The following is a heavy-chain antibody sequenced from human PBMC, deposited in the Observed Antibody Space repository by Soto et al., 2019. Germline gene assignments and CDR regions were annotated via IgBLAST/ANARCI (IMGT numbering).Heavy chain of an antibody. Sequence: QVQLQESGPGLVKPSETLSLTCTVSGGSISSYYWSWIRQPPGKGLEWIGYIYYSVSTNYNPSLKSRVTISVDTSKNQFSQKLSSVTAADTAVYYCARVRIYYYGMDVWGQGTTVTVSS. V-gene: IGHV4-59*01. CDR2: IYYSVST. CDR3: ARVRIYYYGMDV. CDR1: GGSISSYY. J-gene: IGHJ6*02.